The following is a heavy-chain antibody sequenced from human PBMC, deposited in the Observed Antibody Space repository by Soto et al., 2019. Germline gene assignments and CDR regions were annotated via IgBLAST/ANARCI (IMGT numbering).Heavy chain of an antibody. D-gene: IGHD6-6*01. V-gene: IGHV5-10-1*01. CDR3: AGLPYSSSSPELYYYYGMDV. CDR1: GYSFTSYW. CDR2: IDPSDSYT. Sequence: PGESLKISCKGSGYSFTSYWISWVRQMPGKGLEWMGRIDPSDSYTNYSPSFQGHVTISADKSISTAYLQWSSLKASDTAMYYCAGLPYSSSSPELYYYYGMDVWGQGTTVTVSS. J-gene: IGHJ6*02.